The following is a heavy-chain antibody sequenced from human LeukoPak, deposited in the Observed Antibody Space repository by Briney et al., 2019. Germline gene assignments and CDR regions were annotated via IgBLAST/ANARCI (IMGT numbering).Heavy chain of an antibody. CDR1: GFTVSSNY. CDR3: ARAAVSGCSGGSCFPRDAFDI. V-gene: IGHV3-53*01. D-gene: IGHD2-15*01. Sequence: GGSLRLSCAASGFTVSSNYMSWVRQAPGKGLEWVSVIYSGGSTYYADSVKGRFTISRDNSKNTLYLQMNSLRAEDTAVYYCARAAVSGCSGGSCFPRDAFDIWGQGTMVTVSS. J-gene: IGHJ3*02. CDR2: IYSGGST.